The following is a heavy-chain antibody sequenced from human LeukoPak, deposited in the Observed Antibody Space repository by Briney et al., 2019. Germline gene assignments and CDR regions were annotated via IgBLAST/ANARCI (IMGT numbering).Heavy chain of an antibody. J-gene: IGHJ3*02. CDR1: GFTFSSYS. D-gene: IGHD5-18*01. V-gene: IGHV3-21*01. CDR3: ARDLEGRGSQWIQLWYHDAFDI. Sequence: PGGSLRLSCAASGFTFSSYSMNWVRQAPGKGLEWVSSISSSSSYIYYADSVKGRFTISRDNAKNSLYLQMNSLRAEDTAVYYCARDLEGRGSQWIQLWYHDAFDIWGQGTMVTVSS. CDR2: ISSSSSYI.